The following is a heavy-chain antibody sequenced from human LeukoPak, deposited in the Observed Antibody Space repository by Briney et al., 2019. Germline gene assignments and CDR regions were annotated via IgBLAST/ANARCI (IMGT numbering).Heavy chain of an antibody. Sequence: GSLLLSCAASGFTVINCAMSWVRRAPGKGGEWVSVISGSGHTTFYSDSVKGRFTISRDNSKNTLYLQMNGLRPEDTAVYYCAKVPPGYDTSGPIDHWGQGTLVTVSS. D-gene: IGHD3-22*01. J-gene: IGHJ4*02. V-gene: IGHV3-23*01. CDR1: GFTVINCA. CDR2: ISGSGHTT. CDR3: AKVPPGYDTSGPIDH.